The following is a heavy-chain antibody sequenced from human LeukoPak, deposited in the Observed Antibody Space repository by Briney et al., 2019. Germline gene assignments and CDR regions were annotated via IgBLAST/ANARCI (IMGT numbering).Heavy chain of an antibody. CDR2: IIPIFATA. CDR1: GGTFSSYA. CDR3: ARKHGRGYSYGYEKYNWFDP. V-gene: IGHV1-69*13. J-gene: IGHJ5*02. Sequence: ASVKVSCKASGGTFSSYAIGWVRQAPGQGLEWMGGIIPIFATANYAQNFQGRVTITADESTSTAYMELSSLRSEDTAVYYCARKHGRGYSYGYEKYNWFDPWGQGTLVTVSS. D-gene: IGHD5-18*01.